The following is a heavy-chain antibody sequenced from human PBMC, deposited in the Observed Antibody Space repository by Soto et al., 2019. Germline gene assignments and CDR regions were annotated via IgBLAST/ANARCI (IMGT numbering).Heavy chain of an antibody. Sequence: QVQLQESGPGLVEPSETLSLTCTVSGDSVSSGRYYWSWSRQPPGKGLEWIGYIYNSGSTNYKSSLKSRITISVDTSKNQFSLKLTSVNAADTAVYYCARSGAGSGWLGGQGTLVTVSS. CDR1: GDSVSSGRYY. D-gene: IGHD6-19*01. J-gene: IGHJ4*02. V-gene: IGHV4-61*01. CDR3: ARSGAGSGWL. CDR2: IYNSGST.